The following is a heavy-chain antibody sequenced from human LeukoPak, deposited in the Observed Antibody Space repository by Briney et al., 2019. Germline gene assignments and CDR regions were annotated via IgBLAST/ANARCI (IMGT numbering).Heavy chain of an antibody. CDR3: ARAPWYNWNYDY. D-gene: IGHD1-7*01. CDR1: GFTFSSYS. J-gene: IGHJ4*02. Sequence: GGSLRLSCAASGFTFSSYSMNWVRQAPGKGLEWDSYISSSSSTIYYADSVKGRFTISRDNAKNSLYLQMNSLRAEDTAVYYCARAPWYNWNYDYWGQGTLVTVSS. V-gene: IGHV3-48*01. CDR2: ISSSSSTI.